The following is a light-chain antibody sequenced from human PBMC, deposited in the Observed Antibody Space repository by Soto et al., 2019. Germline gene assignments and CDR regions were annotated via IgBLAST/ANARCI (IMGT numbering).Light chain of an antibody. CDR1: QSVGRD. V-gene: IGKV3-15*01. CDR2: GAS. J-gene: IGKJ4*01. Sequence: EIVMTQSPGTLSLSPGERATLSCRASQSVGRDLAWYQQKPGQAPRLPIYGASTWATGIPASFSGSGSGAEFTLTISSLQSEDFAVYYCQQYNDWPFTFGGGTKVDIK. CDR3: QQYNDWPFT.